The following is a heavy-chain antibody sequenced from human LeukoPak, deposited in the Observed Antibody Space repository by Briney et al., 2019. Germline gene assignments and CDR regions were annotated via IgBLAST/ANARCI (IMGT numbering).Heavy chain of an antibody. CDR1: GFTFSSYG. V-gene: IGHV3-30*03. J-gene: IGHJ6*02. Sequence: GGSLRLSCAASGFTFSSYGMHWVRQAPGKGLEWVAVISYDGSNKYYADSVKGRFTISRDSCKNTLYLQMNSLRAEDTAVYYCARDRPYGMDVWGQGTTVTVSS. CDR3: ARDRPYGMDV. CDR2: ISYDGSNK.